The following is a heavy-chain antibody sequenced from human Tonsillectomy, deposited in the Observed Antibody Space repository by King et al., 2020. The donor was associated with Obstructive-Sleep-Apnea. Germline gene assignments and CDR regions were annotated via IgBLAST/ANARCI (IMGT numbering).Heavy chain of an antibody. CDR1: GFTFSSYR. CDR2: IKQDGSEK. Sequence: VQLVESGGGLVQPGGSLRLSCEASGFTFSSYRMSWVRQAPGKGLECVANIKQDGSEKYYVDSVKGRFTISRDNAKNSLYLQMNSLRAEDTAVYYCASHSSGWNFDYWGQGTLVTVSS. CDR3: ASHSSGWNFDY. J-gene: IGHJ4*02. D-gene: IGHD6-19*01. V-gene: IGHV3-7*01.